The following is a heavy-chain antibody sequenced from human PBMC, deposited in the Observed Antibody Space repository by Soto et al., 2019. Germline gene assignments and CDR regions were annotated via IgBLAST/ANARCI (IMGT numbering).Heavy chain of an antibody. D-gene: IGHD3-16*01. CDR2: IYWDDDK. CDR1: GFSLSTSGVS. J-gene: IGHJ3*01. V-gene: IGHV2-5*02. CDR3: AHWPYDTTDRDAFAF. Sequence: QITLKESGPPLVKPTQTLTLTCTFSGFSLSTSGVSVGWIRQPPGKALEWLALIYWDDDKRYSPSLKSRLTSTKDTSKNQVVLTMTDMDPVDTATYFCAHWPYDTTDRDAFAFWGQGTMVTVSS.